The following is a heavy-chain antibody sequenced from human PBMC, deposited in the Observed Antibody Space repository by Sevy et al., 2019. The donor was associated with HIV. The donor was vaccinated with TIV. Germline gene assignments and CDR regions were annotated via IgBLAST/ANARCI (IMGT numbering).Heavy chain of an antibody. V-gene: IGHV4-59*01. CDR3: ARGIAAPRGMDV. Sequence: SETLSLTCTVSGDSISGYYWSWIRQPPGKGLEWIGYFYYSANTNYNPSLKSRVTISVDTTKNQVSLKVRSLTAADTAVYYCARGIAAPRGMDVWGQGTTVTVSS. CDR1: GDSISGYY. CDR2: FYYSANT. D-gene: IGHD6-13*01. J-gene: IGHJ6*02.